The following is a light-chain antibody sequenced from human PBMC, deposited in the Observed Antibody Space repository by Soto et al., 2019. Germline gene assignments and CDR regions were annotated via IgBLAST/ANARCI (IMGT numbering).Light chain of an antibody. CDR1: QSVTSNL. J-gene: IGKJ1*01. Sequence: EIVLTQSPGTLSLSPGERATLSCRASQSVTSNLLAWYQQKPGQAPRLLIYGASSRATGIPDRFSGSGSGTDFTLTISRLEPEDFAVYHCQQYGSSFRTFGQGTKVEIK. V-gene: IGKV3-20*01. CDR3: QQYGSSFRT. CDR2: GAS.